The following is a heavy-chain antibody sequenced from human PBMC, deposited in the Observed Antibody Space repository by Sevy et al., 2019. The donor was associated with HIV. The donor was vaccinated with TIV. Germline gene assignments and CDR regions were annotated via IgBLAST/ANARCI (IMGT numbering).Heavy chain of an antibody. Sequence: GGSLRLSCAASGFTFDAFWMQGVRQAPGKGLEWVANIRPDGNEIYYAESVRGRFTISRDNSKESLYLQMSNLRVEDTATYFCARRYFDLWGQGALVTVSS. CDR1: GFTFDAFW. CDR3: ARRYFDL. V-gene: IGHV3-7*01. J-gene: IGHJ4*02. D-gene: IGHD3-16*02. CDR2: IRPDGNEI.